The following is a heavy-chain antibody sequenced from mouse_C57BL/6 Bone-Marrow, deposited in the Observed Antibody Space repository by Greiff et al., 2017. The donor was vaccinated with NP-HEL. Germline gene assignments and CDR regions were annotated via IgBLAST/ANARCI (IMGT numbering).Heavy chain of an antibody. CDR3: ARTPPYSYYAMDY. V-gene: IGHV1-64*01. Sequence: VQLQQPGAELVKPGASVKLSCKASGYTFTSYWMHWVKQRPGQGLEWIGMIHPNSGSTNYNEKFKSKATLTVDKSSSTAYMQLSSLTSEDSAVYYCARTPPYSYYAMDYWGQGTSVTVPS. CDR2: IHPNSGST. CDR1: GYTFTSYW. J-gene: IGHJ4*01. D-gene: IGHD2-12*01.